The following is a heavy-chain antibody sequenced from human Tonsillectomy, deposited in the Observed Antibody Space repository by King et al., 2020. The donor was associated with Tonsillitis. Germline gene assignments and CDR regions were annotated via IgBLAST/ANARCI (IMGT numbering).Heavy chain of an antibody. CDR2: IYPGDSDI. D-gene: IGHD6-19*01. J-gene: IGHJ4*02. CDR3: ARHSVSSVWLFDY. Sequence: VQLVESGAEVKKPGESLKISCKGSGYSVTNYWIGWVRQMHGKGLEWMGIIYPGDSDIRYSPSFQGQVTISADKSISTAYLQWSSLKASDTAMYYCARHSVSSVWLFDYWGQGTLVTVSS. V-gene: IGHV5-51*01. CDR1: GYSVTNYW.